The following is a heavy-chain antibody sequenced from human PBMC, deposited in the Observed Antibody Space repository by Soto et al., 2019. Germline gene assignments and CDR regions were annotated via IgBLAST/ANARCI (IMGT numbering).Heavy chain of an antibody. V-gene: IGHV4-59*08. J-gene: IGHJ6*03. CDR2: IYYSGST. D-gene: IGHD6-6*01. Sequence: KQSQTLSLTCPVSGGSISSYYWSWIRQPPGKGLEWIGYIYYSGSTNYNPSLKSRVTISVDTSKNQFSLKLSSVTAADTAVYYCSRGLIAARSYYYYMDVWGKGTTVTVSS. CDR3: SRGLIAARSYYYYMDV. CDR1: GGSISSYY.